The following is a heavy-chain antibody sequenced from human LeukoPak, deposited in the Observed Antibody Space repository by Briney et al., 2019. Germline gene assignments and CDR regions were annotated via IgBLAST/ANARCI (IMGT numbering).Heavy chain of an antibody. CDR3: ATVHSRLGGLIDY. CDR1: GGTFSSYA. CDR2: IIPILGIA. V-gene: IGHV1-69*04. Sequence: GSSVKVSCKASGGTFSSYAISWVRQAPGQGLEWMGRIIPILGIANYAQKFQGRVTITADKSTSTAYMELSSLRSEDTAVYYCATVHSRLGGLIDYWGQGTLVTVSS. J-gene: IGHJ4*02. D-gene: IGHD6-13*01.